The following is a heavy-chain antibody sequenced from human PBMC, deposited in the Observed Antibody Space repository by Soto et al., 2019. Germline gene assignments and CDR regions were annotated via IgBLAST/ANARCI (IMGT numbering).Heavy chain of an antibody. D-gene: IGHD2-21*02. J-gene: IGHJ4*02. Sequence: QVQLVQSGAEVKKPGASVKVSCKASGYTFTSYAMHWVRQAPGQRLEWMGWINAGNGNTKYSQKFQGRVTITRDTSASTAYMELISLRSEDTAVYYCARSIVVVTALDYWGQGTLVTVSS. CDR3: ARSIVVVTALDY. CDR1: GYTFTSYA. V-gene: IGHV1-3*01. CDR2: INAGNGNT.